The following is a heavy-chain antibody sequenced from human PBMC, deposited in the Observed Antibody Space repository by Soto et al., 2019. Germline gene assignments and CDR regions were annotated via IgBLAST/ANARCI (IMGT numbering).Heavy chain of an antibody. V-gene: IGHV5-10-1*01. CDR2: IDPSDSYT. CDR1: GYSFTSYW. CDR3: ARRSIVVVTDDHDAFAI. D-gene: IGHD2-21*02. J-gene: IGHJ3*02. Sequence: PGESLKISCKGSGYSFTSYWISWVRQMPGKGLEWMGRIDPSDSYTNYSPSFQGHVTISADKSISTAYLQWSSLKASDTAMYYCARRSIVVVTDDHDAFAIWGQGTMVTVSS.